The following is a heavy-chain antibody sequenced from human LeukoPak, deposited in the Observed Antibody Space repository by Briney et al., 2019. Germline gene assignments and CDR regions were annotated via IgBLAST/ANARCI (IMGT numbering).Heavy chain of an antibody. CDR2: ISYDGSNK. D-gene: IGHD1-26*01. J-gene: IGHJ4*02. Sequence: QPGRSLRLSCAASGFSFSRHGMHWVRQAPGKGLEWVAVISYDGSNKYYADSVKGRFTISRDNSKSTLYMQMNSLRAEDTAVYYCAKGFEWELLAYFDYWGQGTLVTVSS. V-gene: IGHV3-30*18. CDR1: GFSFSRHG. CDR3: AKGFEWELLAYFDY.